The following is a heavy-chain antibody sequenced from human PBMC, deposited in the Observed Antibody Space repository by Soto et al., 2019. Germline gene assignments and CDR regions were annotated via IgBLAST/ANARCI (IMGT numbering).Heavy chain of an antibody. CDR2: INPYNGKA. CDR3: ARYDPRGAPAAVGSDY. D-gene: IGHD2-2*01. J-gene: IGHJ4*02. V-gene: IGHV1-18*01. CDR1: GYTFIRYG. Sequence: GASVKVSCKASGYTFIRYGISWVRQAPGQGLEWMGWINPYNGKANYVEKFEGRVTMTTDTSTTTAYMDLRSLRSGDTAVYYCARYDPRGAPAAVGSDYWGQGTLVTVSS.